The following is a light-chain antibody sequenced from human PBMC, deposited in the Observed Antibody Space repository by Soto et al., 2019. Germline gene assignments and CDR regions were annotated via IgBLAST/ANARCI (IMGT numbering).Light chain of an antibody. V-gene: IGKV3-15*01. J-gene: IGKJ1*01. CDR1: QSVSSS. CDR2: DAF. CDR3: QQYNDWPLT. Sequence: EIVFTQSPATLSLSPGERATVSCRASQSVSSSLAWYQQKSGQAPRLLIYDAFTRATGIPARFSGTGSGTEFTLTISSLQSEDFALYYCQQYNDWPLTFGQGTKVDIK.